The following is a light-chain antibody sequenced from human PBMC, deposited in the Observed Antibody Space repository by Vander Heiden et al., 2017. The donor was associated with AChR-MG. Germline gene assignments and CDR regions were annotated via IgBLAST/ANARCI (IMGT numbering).Light chain of an antibody. CDR1: QSVSSY. CDR2: DAA. CDR3: QQHCNWPPIT. Sequence: ETVLTQSPATLSLSPGERATLSCRASQSVSSYLAWYQQKPGQAPRLLIYDAANRGTGIPARFSGSGCGTGFTLTISSREPEDFAVDYCQQHCNWPPITFGQGTKVEIK. V-gene: IGKV3-11*01. J-gene: IGKJ5*01.